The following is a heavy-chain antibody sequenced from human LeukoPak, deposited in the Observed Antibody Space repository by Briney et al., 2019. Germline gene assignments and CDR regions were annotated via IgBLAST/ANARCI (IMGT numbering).Heavy chain of an antibody. V-gene: IGHV3-30*18. Sequence: GRSLRLSCAASGFTFSSYGMHWVRQAPGKGLEWVTVISTDGKDKKYADSVKGRFAISRDNSKNTLDLQMNSLRAEDTAVYYCAKDQKWGPADYYFDSWGQGTLVTVSS. J-gene: IGHJ4*02. CDR3: AKDQKWGPADYYFDS. CDR2: ISTDGKDK. D-gene: IGHD2-2*01. CDR1: GFTFSSYG.